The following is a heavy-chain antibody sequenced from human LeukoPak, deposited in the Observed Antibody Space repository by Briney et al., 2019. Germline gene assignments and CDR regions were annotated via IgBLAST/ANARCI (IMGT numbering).Heavy chain of an antibody. Sequence: GGSLRLSCAASGFTFSSYAMSWVRQAPGKGLEWISGISGTGSITYYADSVKGRFTISRDNSKNTLYLQMNSLRAKDTAVCYCAKDLGPKAKYYFDYWGQGTLVTVSS. CDR1: GFTFSSYA. CDR3: AKDLGPKAKYYFDY. J-gene: IGHJ4*02. D-gene: IGHD1-26*01. V-gene: IGHV3-23*01. CDR2: ISGTGSIT.